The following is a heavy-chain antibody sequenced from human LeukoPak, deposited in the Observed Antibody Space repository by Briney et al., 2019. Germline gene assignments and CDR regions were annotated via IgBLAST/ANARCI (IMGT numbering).Heavy chain of an antibody. Sequence: SETLSLTCTVSGGSISSYYWSWIRQPPGKGLEWIGYIYYSGSTNYNPSLKSRVTISVDTSKNQFSLKLSSVTAADTAVYYCARANYDSSGYYHLDPFDYWGQGTLVTVSS. J-gene: IGHJ4*02. CDR2: IYYSGST. V-gene: IGHV4-59*08. CDR3: ARANYDSSGYYHLDPFDY. CDR1: GGSISSYY. D-gene: IGHD3-22*01.